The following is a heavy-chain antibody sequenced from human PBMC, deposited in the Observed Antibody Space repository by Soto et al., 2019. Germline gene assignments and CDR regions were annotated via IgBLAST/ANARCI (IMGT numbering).Heavy chain of an antibody. CDR1: GFSLTNTGVG. V-gene: IGHV2-5*01. CDR2: IYWNHNK. CDR3: AHRSPTHMNWFGP. Sequence: QITLKEAGPTLVKPTQTLTLTCTFSGFSLTNTGVGVGWVRQPPRGAPEWLALIYWNHNKRYSPPLESRLSITKYISKNQVVLTMTAMDPADTGTYYCAHRSPTHMNWFGPWGQGALVTVSS. D-gene: IGHD2-21*01. J-gene: IGHJ5*02.